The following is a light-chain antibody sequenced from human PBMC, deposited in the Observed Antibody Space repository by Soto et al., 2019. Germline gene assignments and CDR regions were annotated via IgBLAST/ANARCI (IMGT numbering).Light chain of an antibody. CDR1: QSVSNN. V-gene: IGKV3-15*01. CDR3: QQYNNWPPLT. Sequence: EIVMTQSPATLSVSPGERATLSCRASQSVSNNLAWYQQKPGKAPRLLIYGASTRATGIPARCSGSGSGTEFTLTVSSLQSEDFSVYYCQQYNNWPPLTFGGGNKVEVK. CDR2: GAS. J-gene: IGKJ4*01.